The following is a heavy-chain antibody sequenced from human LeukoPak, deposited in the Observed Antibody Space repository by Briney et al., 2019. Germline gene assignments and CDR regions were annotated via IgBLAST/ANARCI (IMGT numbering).Heavy chain of an antibody. CDR2: LNPKGGDT. Sequence: VQGSCNASGYSFRYNYVHWVRQAPGQGLEYMGWLNPKGGDTNFSQRFKGRVTMTSDTSISTAYLEMRKLRSDDTAVYFCARGKDDSTGHYDAFDIWGHGTMVTVSS. J-gene: IGHJ3*02. D-gene: IGHD3-22*01. V-gene: IGHV1-2*02. CDR3: ARGKDDSTGHYDAFDI. CDR1: GYSFRYNY.